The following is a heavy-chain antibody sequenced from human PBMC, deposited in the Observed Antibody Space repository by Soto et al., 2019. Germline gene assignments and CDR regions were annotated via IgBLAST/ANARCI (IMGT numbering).Heavy chain of an antibody. CDR3: ARELAYYDFWSGLSTPNAFDI. CDR1: GYTFTSYG. V-gene: IGHV1-18*01. Sequence: GASVKVSCKASGYTFTSYGISWVRQAPGQGLEWMGWISAYNGNTNYAQKLQGRVTMTTDTSTSTAYMELRSLRSDDTAVYYCARELAYYDFWSGLSTPNAFDIWGQGTMVTVSS. CDR2: ISAYNGNT. J-gene: IGHJ3*02. D-gene: IGHD3-3*01.